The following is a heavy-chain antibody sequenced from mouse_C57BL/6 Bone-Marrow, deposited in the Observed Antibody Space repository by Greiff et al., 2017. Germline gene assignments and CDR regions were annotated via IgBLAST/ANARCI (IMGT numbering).Heavy chain of an antibody. CDR2: ISDGRSYT. CDR3: ARDRILQRFAY. V-gene: IGHV5-4*01. Sequence: DVKLVESGGGLVKPGGSLKLSCAASGFTFSSYAMSWVRQTPEKRLEWVATISDGRSYTYYPDNVKGRFTISRDNAKNNLYLQMSHLKSEDTAMYYCARDRILQRFAYWGQGTLVTVSA. CDR1: GFTFSSYA. J-gene: IGHJ3*01.